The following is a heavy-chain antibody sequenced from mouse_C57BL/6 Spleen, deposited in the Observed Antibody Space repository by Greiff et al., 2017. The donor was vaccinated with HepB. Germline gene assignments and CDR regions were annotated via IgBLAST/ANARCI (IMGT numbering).Heavy chain of an antibody. V-gene: IGHV1-55*01. Sequence: QVQLQQPGAELVKPGASVKMSCKASGYTFTSYWITWVKQRPGQGLEWIGEIYPGSGSTKYNEKFKSKATLTVDTSSSTAYMQLSSLTSEDSAVYDGECYSSYYYGSSSYWGQGTTLTVSS. D-gene: IGHD1-1*01. CDR1: GYTFTSYW. J-gene: IGHJ2*01. CDR3: ECYSSYYYGSSSY. CDR2: IYPGSGST.